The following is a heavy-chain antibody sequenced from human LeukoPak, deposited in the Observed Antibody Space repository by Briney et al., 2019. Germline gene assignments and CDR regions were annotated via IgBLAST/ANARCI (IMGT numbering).Heavy chain of an antibody. Sequence: GGSLRLSSTASGFTFGDYAMNWVRQAPGKGLEWVGFIRSKAYGGTTEYAASVKGRFTTSRDDSKSIAYLQMNSLKTEDTAVYYCTRVIVATKDYWGQGTLVTVSS. CDR2: IRSKAYGGTT. D-gene: IGHD5-12*01. CDR1: GFTFGDYA. V-gene: IGHV3-49*04. J-gene: IGHJ4*02. CDR3: TRVIVATKDY.